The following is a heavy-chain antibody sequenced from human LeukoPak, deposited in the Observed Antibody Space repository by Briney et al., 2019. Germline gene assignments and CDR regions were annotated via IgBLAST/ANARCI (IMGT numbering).Heavy chain of an antibody. CDR3: ANDAYSYGLNAFDI. Sequence: DPGGSLRLSCAASGFTFSNYWMSWVRQAPGKGLEWVANIKQDGSEKNYVDSVKGRFTISRDNARNSLYLQMNSLRAEDTAVYYCANDAYSYGLNAFDIWGQGTLVTVSS. V-gene: IGHV3-7*05. CDR1: GFTFSNYW. J-gene: IGHJ3*02. D-gene: IGHD5-18*01. CDR2: IKQDGSEK.